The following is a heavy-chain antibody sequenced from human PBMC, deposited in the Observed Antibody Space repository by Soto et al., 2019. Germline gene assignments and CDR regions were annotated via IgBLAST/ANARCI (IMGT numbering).Heavy chain of an antibody. CDR3: ARAGDTVTTTYYFDY. D-gene: IGHD4-17*01. CDR2: ISYDGSNK. Sequence: GSLRLSCAASGFTFSSYAMHWVRQAPGKGLEWVAVISYDGSNKYYADSVKGRFTISRDNSKNTLYLQMNSLRAEDTAVYYCARAGDTVTTTYYFDYWGQGTLVTVSS. CDR1: GFTFSSYA. V-gene: IGHV3-30-3*01. J-gene: IGHJ4*02.